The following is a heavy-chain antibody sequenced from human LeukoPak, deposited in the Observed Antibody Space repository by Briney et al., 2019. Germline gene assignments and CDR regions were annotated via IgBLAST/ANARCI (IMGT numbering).Heavy chain of an antibody. CDR3: ANRNSGSYGY. CDR1: GFTFSSYA. V-gene: IGHV3-23*01. CDR2: ISGSGGST. Sequence: PGGSLRLSRAASGFTFSSYAMSWVRQAPGKGLEWVSAISGSGGSTYYADSVKGRFTISRDNSKNTLYLQMNSLRAGDTAVYYCANRNSGSYGYWGQGTLVTVSS. J-gene: IGHJ4*02. D-gene: IGHD1-26*01.